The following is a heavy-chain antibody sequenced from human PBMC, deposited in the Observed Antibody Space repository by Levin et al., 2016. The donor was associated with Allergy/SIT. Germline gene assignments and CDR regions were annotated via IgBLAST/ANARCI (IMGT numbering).Heavy chain of an antibody. D-gene: IGHD3-10*01. Sequence: WVRQAPGQGLEWMGWINPNSGGTNYAQKFQGRVTMTRDTSISTAYMELSRLRSDDTAVYYCARDLITMVRGVIGVYYYYYGMDVWGQGTTVTVSS. J-gene: IGHJ6*02. V-gene: IGHV1-2*02. CDR3: ARDLITMVRGVIGVYYYYYGMDV. CDR2: INPNSGGT.